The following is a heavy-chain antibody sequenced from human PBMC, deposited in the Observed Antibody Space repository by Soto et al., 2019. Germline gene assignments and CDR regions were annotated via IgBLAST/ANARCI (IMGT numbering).Heavy chain of an antibody. D-gene: IGHD3-3*01. CDR1: GYTFTSYY. V-gene: IGHV1-46*03. CDR3: ARDRRTWTGFFFIKGCFDP. J-gene: IGHJ5*02. Sequence: ASVKVSCKASGYTFTSYYMHWVRQAPGQGLEWMGIINPSGGSTSYAQKFQGRVTMTRDTSTSTVYMELSSLRSEDTAVYYCARDRRTWTGFFFIKGCFDPWGQGTLVTVSP. CDR2: INPSGGST.